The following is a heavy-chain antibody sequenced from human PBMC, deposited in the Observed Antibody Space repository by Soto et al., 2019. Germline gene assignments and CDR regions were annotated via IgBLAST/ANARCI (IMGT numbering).Heavy chain of an antibody. D-gene: IGHD2-15*01. CDR2: IYPDDSDT. V-gene: IGHV5-51*01. J-gene: IGHJ6*02. CDR1: GFNFPTFW. CDR3: ARGKNGSATGGLDV. Sequence: GESLKISCKHSGFNFPTFWIAWLRQMPGKGLEWMGTIYPDDSDTRYSPSFQGQVTISADKSIQTAYLQWGSLKASDSALYYCARGKNGSATGGLDVWGQGNPVTVSS.